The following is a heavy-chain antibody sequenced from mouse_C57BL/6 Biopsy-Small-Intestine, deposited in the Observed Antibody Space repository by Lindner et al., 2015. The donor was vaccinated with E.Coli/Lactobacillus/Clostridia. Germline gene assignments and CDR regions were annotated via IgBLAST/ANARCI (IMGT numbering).Heavy chain of an antibody. D-gene: IGHD1-2*01. Sequence: SVKVSCKASGDSSSNYCINWVRQAPGQGLEWMGEIVPLFYTTSYAQKFQDRITITTDKSTSTTYMELRSLNYEDTAVYFCARRTALGGKHHTTPRWFDPWGQGTLVTVSS. V-gene: IGHV1-77*01. J-gene: IGHJ4*01. CDR2: IVPLFYTT. CDR1: GDSSSNYC. CDR3: ARRTALGGKHHTTPRWFDP.